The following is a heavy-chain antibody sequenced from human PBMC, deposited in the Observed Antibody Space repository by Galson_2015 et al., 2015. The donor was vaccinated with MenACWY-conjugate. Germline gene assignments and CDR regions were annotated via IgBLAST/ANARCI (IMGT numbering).Heavy chain of an antibody. J-gene: IGHJ4*02. CDR3: TVDRMSGGARWWWNY. CDR2: IIPIFGTA. Sequence: SVKVSCKASGGTFSSYAISWVRQAPGQGLEWMGGIIPIFGTANYAQKFQGRVTITADESTSTAYMELSSLKSEDTGVYYCTVDRMSGGARWWWNYWGQGTLVTVSS. CDR1: GGTFSSYA. D-gene: IGHD2-21*01. V-gene: IGHV1-69*13.